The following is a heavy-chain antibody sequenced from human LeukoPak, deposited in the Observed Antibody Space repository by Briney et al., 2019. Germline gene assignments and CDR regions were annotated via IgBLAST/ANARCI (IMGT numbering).Heavy chain of an antibody. D-gene: IGHD6-19*01. V-gene: IGHV3-7*01. CDR2: IKQDGSEK. J-gene: IGHJ4*02. CDR3: ARLSTAVAAGDY. CDR1: GFTFSNYW. Sequence: GGSLRLSCAAPGFTFSNYWMSWVRQAPGKGLEWVANIKQDGSEKYYVDSVKGRFTISRDNAKNSLYLQMNSLRAEDTAVYYCARLSTAVAAGDYWGQGTLVTVSS.